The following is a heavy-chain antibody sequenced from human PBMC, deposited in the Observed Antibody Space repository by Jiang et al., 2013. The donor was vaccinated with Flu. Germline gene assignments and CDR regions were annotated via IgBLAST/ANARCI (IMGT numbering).Heavy chain of an antibody. CDR1: GFTVSRNY. D-gene: IGHD7-27*01. J-gene: IGHJ4*02. Sequence: VQLVESGGGLIQPGGSLRLSCAASGFTVSRNYMSWVRQAPGKGLEWVSVIYSDGSTYYGDSVEGRFTISRDNSKNTLFLQMNSLRADDTAVYYCARALTWGKYGSNLYYFDYWAGNPGHRLL. CDR2: IYSDGST. V-gene: IGHV3-53*01. CDR3: ARALTWGKYGSNLYYFDY.